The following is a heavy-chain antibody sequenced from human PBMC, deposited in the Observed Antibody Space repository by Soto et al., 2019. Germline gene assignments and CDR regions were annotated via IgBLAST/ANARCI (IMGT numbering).Heavy chain of an antibody. Sequence: EVQLLESGGGLVQPGGSLRLSCAASGFTFSNYGMSWVRQAPGKGLEWVSSISGGNTFYAGSVKGRFTISRDNSKNTLYLQMNRLTAEDTAVYYSAKAPSSDCNSGACSLRSWGQGTLVTVSS. CDR1: GFTFSNYG. V-gene: IGHV3-23*01. J-gene: IGHJ5*02. CDR3: AKAPSSDCNSGACSLRS. D-gene: IGHD2-21*01. CDR2: ISGGNT.